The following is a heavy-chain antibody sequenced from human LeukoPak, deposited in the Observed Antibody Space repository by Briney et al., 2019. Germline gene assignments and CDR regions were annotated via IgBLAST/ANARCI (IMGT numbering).Heavy chain of an antibody. CDR3: ARIRTRGYCSGGSCYENDAFDI. V-gene: IGHV2-26*01. J-gene: IGHJ3*02. CDR1: GFSLSNARMG. CDR2: IFSNDEK. Sequence: SGPVLVKPTETLTLTCTVSGFSLSNARMGVSWIRQPPGKALEWLAHIFSNDEKSYSTSLKSGLTISKDTSKSQVVLTMTNMDPVDTATYYCARIRTRGYCSGGSCYENDAFDIWGQGTMVTVSS. D-gene: IGHD2-15*01.